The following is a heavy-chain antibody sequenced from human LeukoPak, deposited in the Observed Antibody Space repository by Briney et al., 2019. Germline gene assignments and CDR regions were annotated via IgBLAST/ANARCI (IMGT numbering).Heavy chain of an antibody. J-gene: IGHJ3*02. CDR1: GGSISSSY. D-gene: IGHD2-21*01. Sequence: SETLSLTCTVSGGSISSSYWSWIRQSPGRGLEWVGYIHHSGNTNSNPPLKSRVTISVDTPKNQFSLKLSSVTAADTAVYYCVRWQYCGGNCYFSAFDIWGQGTMVTVSS. CDR2: IHHSGNT. V-gene: IGHV4-59*01. CDR3: VRWQYCGGNCYFSAFDI.